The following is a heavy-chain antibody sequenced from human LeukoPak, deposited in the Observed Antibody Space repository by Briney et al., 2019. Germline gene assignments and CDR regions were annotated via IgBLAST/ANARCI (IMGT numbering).Heavy chain of an antibody. D-gene: IGHD3-10*01. CDR2: ISYSGST. V-gene: IGHV4-59*08. CDR3: ARHLDYYGSGSYEY. Sequence: SETLSLTCAVSGGSISTYHWSWIRQPPGKGLEWIGYISYSGSTNYNPSLKSRVTISVDTSKSQFSLKLSSVTAADTAVYYCARHLDYYGSGSYEYWGREPWSPSPQ. CDR1: GGSISTYH. J-gene: IGHJ4*02.